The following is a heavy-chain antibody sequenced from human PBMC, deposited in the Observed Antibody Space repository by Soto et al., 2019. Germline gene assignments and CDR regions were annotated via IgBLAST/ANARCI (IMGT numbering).Heavy chain of an antibody. CDR2: IYYSGTT. CDR1: GGSRNSSYY. CDR3: SRCAARPPFEY. Sequence: SETLSRTCIVSGGSRNSSYYWGWLRQPPWKAPEWIGSIYYSGTTYYNPSLKSRVTISVDSSRNQVSLKMTSVTAADTAVYYCSRCAARPPFEYWGQGLVVTVSS. D-gene: IGHD6-6*01. V-gene: IGHV4-39*01. J-gene: IGHJ4*02.